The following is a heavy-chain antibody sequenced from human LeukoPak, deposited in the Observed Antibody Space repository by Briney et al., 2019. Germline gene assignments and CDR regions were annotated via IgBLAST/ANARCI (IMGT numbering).Heavy chain of an antibody. V-gene: IGHV3-21*01. CDR1: GFTFSSYS. CDR3: AKSSSWYRYHRMYYFDY. Sequence: PGGSLRLSCAASGFTFSSYSMNWVRQAPGKGLEWVSSISSSSSYIYYADSVKGRFTISRDNAKNTLYLQMNSLRAEDTAVYYCAKSSSWYRYHRMYYFDYWGQGTLVTVSS. CDR2: ISSSSSYI. D-gene: IGHD6-13*01. J-gene: IGHJ4*02.